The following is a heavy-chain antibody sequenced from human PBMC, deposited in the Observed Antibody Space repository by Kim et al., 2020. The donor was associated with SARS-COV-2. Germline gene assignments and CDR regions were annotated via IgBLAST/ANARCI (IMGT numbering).Heavy chain of an antibody. D-gene: IGHD3-10*01. CDR1: GFTFSSYG. Sequence: GGSLRLSCAASGFTFSSYGMHWVRQAPGKGLEWVAVISYDGSNKYYADSVKGRFTISRDNSKNTLYLQMNSLRAEDTAVYYCAKGGNYGSGSYCGYWGQGTLVTVSS. V-gene: IGHV3-30*18. J-gene: IGHJ4*02. CDR2: ISYDGSNK. CDR3: AKGGNYGSGSYCGY.